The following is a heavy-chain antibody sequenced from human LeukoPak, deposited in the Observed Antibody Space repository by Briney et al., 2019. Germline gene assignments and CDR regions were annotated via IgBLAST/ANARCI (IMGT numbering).Heavy chain of an antibody. D-gene: IGHD6-13*01. Sequence: PGGSLRLSCAASGFTFSSYAMHWVRQAPGKGLEWVAVISYDGSNKYYADSVKGRFTISRDNSKNTLYLQMNSLRAEDTAVYYCAKDHQGMTYFDYWGQGTLVTVSS. V-gene: IGHV3-30*04. CDR3: AKDHQGMTYFDY. CDR2: ISYDGSNK. CDR1: GFTFSSYA. J-gene: IGHJ4*02.